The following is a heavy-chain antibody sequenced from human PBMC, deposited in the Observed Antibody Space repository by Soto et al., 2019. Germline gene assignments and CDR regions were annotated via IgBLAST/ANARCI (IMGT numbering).Heavy chain of an antibody. J-gene: IGHJ4*02. CDR1: GSSIRSTTNY. D-gene: IGHD3-10*01. CDR3: ARQYYGSGSNYFDY. Sequence: QLQLQESGPGLVKPSETLSLTCTVSGSSIRSTTNYWGWIRQPPGKGLEWIGTIYYSGSTYYNPSLKSRLTVSVDTSENQFSLKLSSVTAADTAVYYCARQYYGSGSNYFDYWGQGTLVTVSS. CDR2: IYYSGST. V-gene: IGHV4-39*01.